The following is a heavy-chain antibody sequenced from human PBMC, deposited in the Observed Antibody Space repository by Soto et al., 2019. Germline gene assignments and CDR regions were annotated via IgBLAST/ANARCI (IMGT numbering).Heavy chain of an antibody. CDR1: GCSFKSGSYS. D-gene: IGHD3-3*01. V-gene: IGHV4-61*01. J-gene: IGHJ4*02. CDR3: ARDFAYFDS. Sequence: XETLSLTCPVAGCSFKSGSYSWSWIRQPPGKGLEWIGYVYHTGRTSYNPSLKSRVSISMDTSKNQFSLNLDSVTAADTAVYFCARDFAYFDSWGQGTLVTVSS. CDR2: VYHTGRT.